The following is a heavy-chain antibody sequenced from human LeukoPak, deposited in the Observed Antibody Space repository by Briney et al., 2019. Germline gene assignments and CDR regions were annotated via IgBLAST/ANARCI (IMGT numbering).Heavy chain of an antibody. CDR3: ARDQHDILTGYSTDY. V-gene: IGHV1-2*02. J-gene: IGHJ4*02. CDR2: INPNSGGT. CDR1: GYTFTGYY. Sequence: ASVKVSCKASGYTFTGYYMHWVRQAPGQGLEWMGWINPNSGGTNYAQKFQGRVTMTRDTSISTAYMELSRLRSDDTAVYYCARDQHDILTGYSTDYWGQGTLVTVSP. D-gene: IGHD3-9*01.